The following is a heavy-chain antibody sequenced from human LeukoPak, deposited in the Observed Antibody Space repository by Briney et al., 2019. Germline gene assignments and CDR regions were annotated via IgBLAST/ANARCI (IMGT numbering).Heavy chain of an antibody. V-gene: IGHV3-23*01. J-gene: IGHJ4*02. CDR1: GFTFRSSS. Sequence: GGSLRLSCTGSGFTFRSSSMNWVRQAPGKGLEWVSSIIDNSAYKYYADSVKGRFTISRDNSKNTLYLQMNSLTAEDTAIYYCAKLRNYYGSGRSDYWGQGTLVTVSS. D-gene: IGHD3-10*01. CDR2: IIDNSAYK. CDR3: AKLRNYYGSGRSDY.